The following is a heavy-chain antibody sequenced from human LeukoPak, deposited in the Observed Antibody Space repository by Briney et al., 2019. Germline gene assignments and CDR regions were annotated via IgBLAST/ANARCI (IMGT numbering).Heavy chain of an antibody. CDR1: GFTFSTYW. CDR2: IKQDGSEK. D-gene: IGHD3-3*01. V-gene: IGHV3-7*01. CDR3: ASGFLDDFWSGHF. J-gene: IGHJ4*02. Sequence: GGSLRLSCAASGFTFSTYWMSWVRQAPGKGLEWVANIKQDGSEKYYVDSVRGRFTISRDNAKKSLYLQMNSLRAEDTAVYYCASGFLDDFWSGHFWGQGTLVTVSS.